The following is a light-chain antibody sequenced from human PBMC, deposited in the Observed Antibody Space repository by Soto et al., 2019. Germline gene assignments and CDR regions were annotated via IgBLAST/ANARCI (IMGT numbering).Light chain of an antibody. CDR1: QTVRNNY. CDR2: DAS. V-gene: IGKV3D-20*02. Sequence: EFVWTQSPGTLSLSPGERATLSGRASQTVRNNYLAWYQQKPCQAPRLLIYDASSRATGIPDRFSGSGSGTDFTLTITSLEPEDFAVYFCHQRYNWPRVTFGQGTRLEIK. CDR3: HQRYNWPRVT. J-gene: IGKJ5*01.